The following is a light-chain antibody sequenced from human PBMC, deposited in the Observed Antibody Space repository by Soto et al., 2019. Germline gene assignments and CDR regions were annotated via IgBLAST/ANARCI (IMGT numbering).Light chain of an antibody. CDR2: EVT. V-gene: IGLV2-23*02. Sequence: QSALTQSASVSGSPGQSITISCTGTSSDVGGYNLVSWYQQHPGKAPKLMIYEVTKRPSGVSNRFSGSKSGNTASLTISGLQAEDEADYYCCSYAGSSTFLYVFGTGTKVTVL. CDR1: SSDVGGYNL. J-gene: IGLJ1*01. CDR3: CSYAGSSTFLYV.